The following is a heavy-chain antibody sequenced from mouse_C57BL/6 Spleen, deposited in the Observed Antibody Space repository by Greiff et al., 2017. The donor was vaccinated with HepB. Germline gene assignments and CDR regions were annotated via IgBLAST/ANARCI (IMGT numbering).Heavy chain of an antibody. J-gene: IGHJ2*01. CDR1: GYTFTSYW. CDR3: ARDGNYGFDY. V-gene: IGHV1-50*01. CDR2: IDPSDSYT. Sequence: QVQLQQPGAELVKPGASVKLSCKASGYTFTSYWMQWVKQRPGQGLEWIGEIDPSDSYTNYNQKFKGKATLTVDTSSSTAYMQLSSLTSEDSAVYYCARDGNYGFDYWGQGTTLTVSS. D-gene: IGHD2-1*01.